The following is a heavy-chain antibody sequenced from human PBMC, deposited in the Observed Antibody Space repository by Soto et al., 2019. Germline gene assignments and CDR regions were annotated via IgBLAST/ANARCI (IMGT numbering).Heavy chain of an antibody. CDR1: GFTCSTYG. D-gene: IGHD3-22*01. J-gene: IGHJ4*02. CDR2: LSGEGTTT. V-gene: IGHV3-23*01. CDR3: AKDISFDTSAYNY. Sequence: EVQLLESGGGLVQPGGSLRLSCTASGFTCSTYGMSWVRQAPGKGLEWVSSLSGEGTTTYYIDSVKGRFTISRDNSRNTLSLQMNSLRPEDTAIYYCAKDISFDTSAYNYWGQGILVAVSS.